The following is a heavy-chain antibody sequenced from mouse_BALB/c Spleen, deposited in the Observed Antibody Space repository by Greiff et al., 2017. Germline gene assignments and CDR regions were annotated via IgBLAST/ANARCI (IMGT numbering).Heavy chain of an antibody. CDR3: ATSLLRLGNWFAY. Sequence: EVQLQQSGPELVKPGASVKMSCKASGYTFTSYVMHWVKQKPGQGLEWIGYINPYNDGTKYNEKFKGKATLTSDKSSSTAYMELSSLTSEDSAVYYCATSLLRLGNWFAYWGQGTLVTVSA. D-gene: IGHD1-2*01. CDR2: INPYNDGT. J-gene: IGHJ3*01. V-gene: IGHV1-14*01. CDR1: GYTFTSYV.